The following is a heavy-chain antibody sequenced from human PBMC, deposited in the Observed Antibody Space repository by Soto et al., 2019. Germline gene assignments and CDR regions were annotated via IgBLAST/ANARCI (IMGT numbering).Heavy chain of an antibody. Sequence: EVQLVESGGGLVQPGGSLRLSCAASGFTFSTSQMNWVRQAPGKGLEWLSYISSSGSSRYYADSVKGRFTIARDNAKNSLYLQMNSLRVVDTAFYYCAREGSSDAYDIWGQGTNVTVSS. CDR1: GFTFSTSQ. J-gene: IGHJ3*02. V-gene: IGHV3-48*03. D-gene: IGHD3-10*01. CDR3: AREGSSDAYDI. CDR2: ISSSGSSR.